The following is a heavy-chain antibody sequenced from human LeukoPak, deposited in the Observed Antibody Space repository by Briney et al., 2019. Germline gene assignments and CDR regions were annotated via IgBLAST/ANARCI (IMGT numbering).Heavy chain of an antibody. Sequence: SETLSLTCTVSDGSISSYYWTWIRQPAGKGLEWIGRINSSGSTNYNPSLKSRVTLSVDTSKNQFSLKLSSLTAADTAVYYCARAGDGYTSDYWGQGTLVTVSS. V-gene: IGHV4-4*07. D-gene: IGHD5-24*01. J-gene: IGHJ4*02. CDR2: INSSGST. CDR3: ARAGDGYTSDY. CDR1: DGSISSYY.